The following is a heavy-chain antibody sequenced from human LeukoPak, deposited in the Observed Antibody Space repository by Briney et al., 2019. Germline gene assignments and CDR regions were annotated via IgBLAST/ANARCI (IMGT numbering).Heavy chain of an antibody. CDR1: GASISGYF. Sequence: PSETLSLTCTVSGASISGYFWSWIRQSPGKGLEWIGYISSSGNTNYNPSLKSRVTISVDTSKNRFSLKLSSVTAADTAVYYCARLSGYSSGHYYSDYWGQGTLVTVSS. V-gene: IGHV4-59*01. CDR3: ARLSGYSSGHYYSDY. CDR2: ISSSGNT. J-gene: IGHJ4*02. D-gene: IGHD3-22*01.